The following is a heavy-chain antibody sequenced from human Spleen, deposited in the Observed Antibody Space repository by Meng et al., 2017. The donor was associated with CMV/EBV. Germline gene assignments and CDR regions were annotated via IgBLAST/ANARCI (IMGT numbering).Heavy chain of an antibody. CDR2: ISDSGSNT. V-gene: IGHV3-23*01. J-gene: IGHJ4*02. D-gene: IGHD6-13*01. Sequence: SGFSFGFFVMGLVRQAPGKGLEWVSSISDSGSNTYYADSVKGRFTISRDNSKNTLYLQMNSLRAEDTAVYYCAKDSPRVAAWEYFDYWAQGTLVTVSS. CDR3: AKDSPRVAAWEYFDY. CDR1: GFSFGFFV.